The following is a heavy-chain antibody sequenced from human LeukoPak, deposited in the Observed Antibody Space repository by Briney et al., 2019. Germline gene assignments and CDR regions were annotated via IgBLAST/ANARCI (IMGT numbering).Heavy chain of an antibody. CDR1: GFTFSSYG. V-gene: IGHV3-30*18. Sequence: GGSLRLSCAASGFTFSSYGMHWVRQAPGKGLEWVAVISYDGSNKYYADSVKGRFTISRDNSKNTLYLQMNSLRAEDTAVYYCAKLLWLPDASDIWGQGTMVTVSS. J-gene: IGHJ3*02. CDR3: AKLLWLPDASDI. CDR2: ISYDGSNK. D-gene: IGHD3-10*01.